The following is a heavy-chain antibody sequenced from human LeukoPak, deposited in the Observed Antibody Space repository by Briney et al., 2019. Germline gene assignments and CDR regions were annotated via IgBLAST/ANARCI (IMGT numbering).Heavy chain of an antibody. Sequence: GGSLRLSCAASGFTFSSYGMHWVRQAPGKGLEWVALTSYDGSNKDYADSVKGRFTISRDNSKNTLYLQMNSLRAEDTAVYYCASRSEVYCSGGSCYFAPFDYWGQGTLVTVSS. V-gene: IGHV3-30*14. D-gene: IGHD2-15*01. J-gene: IGHJ4*02. CDR3: ASRSEVYCSGGSCYFAPFDY. CDR2: TSYDGSNK. CDR1: GFTFSSYG.